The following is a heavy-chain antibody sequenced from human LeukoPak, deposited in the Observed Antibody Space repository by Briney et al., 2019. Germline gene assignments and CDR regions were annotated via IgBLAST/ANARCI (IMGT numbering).Heavy chain of an antibody. CDR2: IYCSGST. Sequence: SETLSLTCTVSGGSISSSNCYWGWIRQPPGKGLEWIGSIYCSGSTYYNPSLKSRVTISVDTSKNQFSLKLSSVTAADTAVYYCARGWRTAMVPFDYWGQGTLVTVSS. J-gene: IGHJ4*02. CDR1: GGSISSSNCY. V-gene: IGHV4-39*07. D-gene: IGHD5-18*01. CDR3: ARGWRTAMVPFDY.